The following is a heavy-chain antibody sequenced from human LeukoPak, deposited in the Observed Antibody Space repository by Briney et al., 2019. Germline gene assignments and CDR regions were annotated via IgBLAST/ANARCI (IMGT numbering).Heavy chain of an antibody. Sequence: ASVKVSXKASGYTFTGYYMHWVRQAPGQGLEWMGWVNPNSGGTNYAQKFQGRVTMTRDTSISTAYMELSRLRSDDTAVYYCARGYDFWSGYQHWGQGTLVTVPS. D-gene: IGHD3-3*01. V-gene: IGHV1-2*02. CDR1: GYTFTGYY. J-gene: IGHJ4*02. CDR3: ARGYDFWSGYQH. CDR2: VNPNSGGT.